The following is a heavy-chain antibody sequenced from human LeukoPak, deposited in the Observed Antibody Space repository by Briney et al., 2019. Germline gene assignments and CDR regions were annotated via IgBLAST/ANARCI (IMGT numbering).Heavy chain of an antibody. V-gene: IGHV4-59*01. CDR2: IYYSGNT. CDR1: GGSISSYY. Sequence: SETLSLTCTVSGGSISSYYWSWIRQPPGKGLEWIGYIYYSGNTNYNPSLKSRVTISVDTSKNQFSLKLSSVTAADTAVYYCARDRPNYYDSSGYTYYFDYWGQGTLVTVSS. D-gene: IGHD3-22*01. J-gene: IGHJ4*02. CDR3: ARDRPNYYDSSGYTYYFDY.